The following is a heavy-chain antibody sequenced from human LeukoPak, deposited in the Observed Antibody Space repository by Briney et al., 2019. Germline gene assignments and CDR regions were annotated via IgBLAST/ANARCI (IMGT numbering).Heavy chain of an antibody. V-gene: IGHV5-51*01. J-gene: IGHJ4*02. D-gene: IGHD1-26*01. CDR1: GYRFTDYW. Sequence: GESLKISCKGSGYRFTDYWIGWVRQMPGKGLDWMGIIYPRDSDTRYSPSFQGQVTISADKSISTVYLQWSSPKASDAAMYYCAIRYSGSYNDYWGQGTLVTVSS. CDR2: IYPRDSDT. CDR3: AIRYSGSYNDY.